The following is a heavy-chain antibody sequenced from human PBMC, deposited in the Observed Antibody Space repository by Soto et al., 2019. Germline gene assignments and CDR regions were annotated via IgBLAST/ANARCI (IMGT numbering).Heavy chain of an antibody. J-gene: IGHJ4*02. CDR2: LSPDGSKS. V-gene: IGHV3-74*01. CDR3: TRDGGF. Sequence: EAQLVESGGGLVQPGGSLRLSCVASGITFQSFWMHWVRQVPGKGLTWVSRLSPDGSKSDYADSVKGRFTVSRDNAKNTLYLHMNNLRVDDSAIYYCTRDGGFWGQGSLVTVSS. CDR1: GITFQSFW.